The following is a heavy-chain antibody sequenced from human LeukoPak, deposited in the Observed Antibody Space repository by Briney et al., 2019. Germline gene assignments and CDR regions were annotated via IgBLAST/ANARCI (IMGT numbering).Heavy chain of an antibody. CDR1: GGTSSSYA. D-gene: IGHD3-22*01. V-gene: IGHV1-69*13. Sequence: SVKVSCKASGGTSSSYAISWVRQAPGQGLEWMGGIIPIFGTANYAQKFQGRVTITADESTSTAYMELSSLRSEDTAVYYCARGLDYYDSSGQEYYFDYWGQGTLVTVSS. CDR3: ARGLDYYDSSGQEYYFDY. J-gene: IGHJ4*02. CDR2: IIPIFGTA.